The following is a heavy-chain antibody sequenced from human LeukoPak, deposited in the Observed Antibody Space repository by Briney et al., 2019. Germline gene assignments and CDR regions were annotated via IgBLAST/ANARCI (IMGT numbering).Heavy chain of an antibody. V-gene: IGHV3-48*03. Sequence: GGSLRLSCAASGFTFSTYEMNWVRQAPGKGREWVSYISSSGSTIYYGDSVQGRFTISRDNAKNSLYLQMNSLRAEDTAVYYCARIDDYVWSRRFDYWGQGTLVTVSS. CDR1: GFTFSTYE. CDR3: ARIDDYVWSRRFDY. CDR2: ISSSGSTI. J-gene: IGHJ4*02. D-gene: IGHD3-16*01.